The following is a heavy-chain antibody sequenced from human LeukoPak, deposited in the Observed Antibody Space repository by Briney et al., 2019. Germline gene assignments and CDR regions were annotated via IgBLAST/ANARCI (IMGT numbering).Heavy chain of an antibody. J-gene: IGHJ4*02. Sequence: PSETLSLTCTVSGGSVTTAHWYWSWIRQPAGKGLEWIGRVYISGDTKYNPSLKIRFIMSLDASKNQFSLRLTSVTAADTAVYYCARLIAEVGGGTNYFDTWGQGTLVTVSS. CDR2: VYISGDT. CDR3: ARLIAEVGGGTNYFDT. D-gene: IGHD2-21*01. V-gene: IGHV4-4*07. CDR1: GGSVTTAHWY.